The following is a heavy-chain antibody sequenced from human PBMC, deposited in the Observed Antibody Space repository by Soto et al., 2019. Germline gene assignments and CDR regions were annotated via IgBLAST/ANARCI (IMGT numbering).Heavy chain of an antibody. D-gene: IGHD3-10*01. V-gene: IGHV3-33*01. CDR3: ASLPTMVRGVASAFDI. CDR1: GFTFSSYG. J-gene: IGHJ3*02. Sequence: PGGSLRLSCAASGFTFSSYGMHWVRQAPGKGLEWVAVIWYDGSNKYYADSVKGRFTISRDNSKNTLYLQMNSLRAEATAVYYFASLPTMVRGVASAFDIWGQGTMVTVSS. CDR2: IWYDGSNK.